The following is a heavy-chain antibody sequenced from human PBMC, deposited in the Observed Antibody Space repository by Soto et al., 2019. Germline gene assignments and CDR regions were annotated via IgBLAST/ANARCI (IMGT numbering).Heavy chain of an antibody. CDR3: AKDRANWYFDL. Sequence: VQLVESGGGVVQPGRSLRLSCAASGFTFSSYGMHWVRQAPGKGLEWVSTISGSGVSTYYGDSVKGRFTISRDNSKNTLYLQMNSLRADDTAVYYCAKDRANWYFDLWGRGTLVTVSS. CDR1: GFTFSSYG. J-gene: IGHJ2*01. CDR2: ISGSGVST. V-gene: IGHV3-23*04.